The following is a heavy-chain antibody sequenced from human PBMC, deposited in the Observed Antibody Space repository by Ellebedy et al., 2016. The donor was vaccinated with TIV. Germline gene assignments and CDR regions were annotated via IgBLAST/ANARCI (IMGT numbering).Heavy chain of an antibody. Sequence: GESLKISCAASGFTFNFYSMNWVRQAAGKGLEWISYIVGTGTTTYYADSVKGRFTISRDNSKNTLYLQINSLRAEDTAIYYCARDQGVGWFDSWGQGTLVTVSS. J-gene: IGHJ5*01. CDR1: GFTFNFYS. CDR3: ARDQGVGWFDS. CDR2: IVGTGTTT. V-gene: IGHV3-48*01.